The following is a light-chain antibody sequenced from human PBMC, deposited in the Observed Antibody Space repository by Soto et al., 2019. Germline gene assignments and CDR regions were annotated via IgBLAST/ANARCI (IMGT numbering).Light chain of an antibody. J-gene: IGKJ5*01. V-gene: IGKV3-20*01. Sequence: ESVLTQSPGTLYLSPGERTTLSCWASQSVSGNLLAWSQHKPGQAPRHLIYGASSRATGIPDRFSGSGSGTDFTLPISRLEPEDFAVYYCQRYGSSSITFGQGTRVEI. CDR3: QRYGSSSIT. CDR1: QSVSGNL. CDR2: GAS.